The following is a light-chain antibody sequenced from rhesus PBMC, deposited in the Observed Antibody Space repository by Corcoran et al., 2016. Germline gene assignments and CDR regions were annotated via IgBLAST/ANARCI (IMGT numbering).Light chain of an antibody. CDR3: SSYATFNAFT. CDR1: SSDIGGSNR. Sequence: QAAPTQSPSVSGSPGQSVTISCIGTSSDIGGSNRVSWYQLHPGKAPKVLIYEVIQRPSGVSDRFSGSKSGNTASLTISGLQVEDEADYYCSSYATFNAFTFGSGTRLTVL. J-gene: IGLJ1*01. CDR2: EVI. V-gene: IGLV2-13*03.